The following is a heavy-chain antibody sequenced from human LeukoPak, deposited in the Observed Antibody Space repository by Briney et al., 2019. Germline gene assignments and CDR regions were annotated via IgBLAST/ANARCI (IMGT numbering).Heavy chain of an antibody. CDR1: GGSISSGGYY. CDR3: ARGSKGAAFDY. V-gene: IGHV4-30-2*01. CDR2: IYHSGST. J-gene: IGHJ4*02. D-gene: IGHD2/OR15-2a*01. Sequence: PSETLSLTCAGTGGSISSGGYYWSWIRQPPGKGLEWIGYIYHSGSTYYNPSLKSRVNISVDRSKNQFSLKLSSVTAADTAVYYCARGSKGAAFDYWGQGTLVTVSS.